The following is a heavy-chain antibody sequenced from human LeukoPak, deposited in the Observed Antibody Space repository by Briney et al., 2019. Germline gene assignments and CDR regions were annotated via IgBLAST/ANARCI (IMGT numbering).Heavy chain of an antibody. CDR2: IYHSGST. CDR1: GYSLNSGYY. V-gene: IGHV4-38-2*02. J-gene: IGHJ4*02. Sequence: SETPCLSCTVPGYSLNSGYYWAWSGQPPGKGLEGFESIYHSGSTYYTPSLKSRATISVDTSKNQFSLRLSSVTAADTAVYYCARGTSSSWYYFDYWGQGTLVTVSA. D-gene: IGHD6-13*01. CDR3: ARGTSSSWYYFDY.